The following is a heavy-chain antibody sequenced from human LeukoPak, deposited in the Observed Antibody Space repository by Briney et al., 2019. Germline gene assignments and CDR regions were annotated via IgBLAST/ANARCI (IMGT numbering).Heavy chain of an antibody. V-gene: IGHV3-30*03. CDR3: ARAIKAVAGTFHRDYYFDY. CDR2: ISYDGSKK. J-gene: IGHJ4*02. D-gene: IGHD6-19*01. CDR1: GFTFSTYA. Sequence: GGSLRLSCAASGFTFSTYAMHWVRQGPGKGLEWVAVISYDGSKKYYVDSVKGRFTISRDNSKNTLYLQMNSLRAEDTAVYYCARAIKAVAGTFHRDYYFDYWGQGTLVTVS.